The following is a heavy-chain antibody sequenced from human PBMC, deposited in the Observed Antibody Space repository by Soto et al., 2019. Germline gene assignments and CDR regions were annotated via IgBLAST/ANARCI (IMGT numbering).Heavy chain of an antibody. J-gene: IGHJ5*02. CDR1: GYSFTSYW. D-gene: IGHD5-12*01. V-gene: IGHV5-51*01. CDR3: AGLDGYSGYDYRVSPPTGWFDP. CDR2: IYPGDSDT. Sequence: GESLKISCXGSGYSFTSYWISWVRQMPGKGLEWMGIIYPGDSDTRYSPSFQGQVTISADKSISTAYLQWSSLKASDTAMYYCAGLDGYSGYDYRVSPPTGWFDPWGQGTLVTVSS.